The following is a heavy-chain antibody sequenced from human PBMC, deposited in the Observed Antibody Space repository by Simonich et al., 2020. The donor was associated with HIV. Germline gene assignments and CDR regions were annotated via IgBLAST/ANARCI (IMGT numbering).Heavy chain of an antibody. CDR1: GYTFTGYY. Sequence: QVQLVQSGAEVKKPGASVKVSCKASGYTFTGYYMHWVRQAPGPGLEWKGRNNTKTGNPTYAQGFTGRFVFSLDTSGSTAYLQISSLKAEDTAVYYCARDGSSSSGWFDPWGQGTLVTVSS. D-gene: IGHD6-6*01. V-gene: IGHV7-4-1*02. CDR3: ARDGSSSSGWFDP. CDR2: NNTKTGNP. J-gene: IGHJ5*02.